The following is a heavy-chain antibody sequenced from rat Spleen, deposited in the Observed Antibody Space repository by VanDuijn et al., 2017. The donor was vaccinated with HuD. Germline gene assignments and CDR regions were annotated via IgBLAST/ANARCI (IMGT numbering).Heavy chain of an antibody. CDR1: GFTFSDYS. D-gene: IGHD4-3*01. J-gene: IGHJ2*01. Sequence: EVQLVESGGGLVQPGRSLKLSCAGSGFTFSDYSMAWVRQAPKKGPEWVATIIYDGTCTYYPDSLKGRFTNSRDNAKSTLYLQMDSLRYEDTATYYCARKGSNPGYGYWGQGVMVTVSS. CDR3: ARKGSNPGYGY. CDR2: IIYDGTCT. V-gene: IGHV5-17*01.